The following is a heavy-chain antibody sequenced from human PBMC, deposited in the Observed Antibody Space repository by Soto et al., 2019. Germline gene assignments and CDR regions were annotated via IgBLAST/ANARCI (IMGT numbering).Heavy chain of an antibody. Sequence: QVQLQQWGAGLLKPSETLSLTCAVYGGSFSGYYWSWIRQPPGKGLEWIGEINHSGSTNYNPSLKSRVTISVDTSKDQFSLKLSSVTAADTAMYYCARGKSAGRIAGYPHYPYYYYYGMDVWGQGTTVTVYS. CDR3: ARGKSAGRIAGYPHYPYYYYYGMDV. CDR1: GGSFSGYY. D-gene: IGHD1-20*01. CDR2: INHSGST. V-gene: IGHV4-34*01. J-gene: IGHJ6*02.